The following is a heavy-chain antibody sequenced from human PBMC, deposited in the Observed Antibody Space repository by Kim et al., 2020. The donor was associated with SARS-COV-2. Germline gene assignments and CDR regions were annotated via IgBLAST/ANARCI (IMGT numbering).Heavy chain of an antibody. V-gene: IGHV4-34*01. D-gene: IGHD5-18*01. CDR3: ARAGVLTAMVTSYAFDI. J-gene: IGHJ3*02. Sequence: LKSRVTISVDTSKNQFSLKLSAVTAADTAVYYCARAGVLTAMVTSYAFDIWGQGTMVTVSS.